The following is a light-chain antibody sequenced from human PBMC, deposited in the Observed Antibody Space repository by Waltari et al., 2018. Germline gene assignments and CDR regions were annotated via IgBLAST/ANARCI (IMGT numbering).Light chain of an antibody. CDR1: TSDVGNYKF. CDR3: CSYAGSGTYV. J-gene: IGLJ1*01. Sequence: QAALTQPASVSGSPGQSITISCSGTTSDVGNYKFVSWYQKHPGKAPKLMIHEVSQRPSGVSDRFSGSRSGNTASRTISGLQAEDEADYYCCSYAGSGTYVFGGGTKVTVL. CDR2: EVS. V-gene: IGLV2-23*02.